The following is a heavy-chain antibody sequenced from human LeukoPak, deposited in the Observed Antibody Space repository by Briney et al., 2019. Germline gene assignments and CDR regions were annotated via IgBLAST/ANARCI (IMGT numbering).Heavy chain of an antibody. J-gene: IGHJ5*02. CDR2: ISGSGGST. V-gene: IGHV3-23*01. D-gene: IGHD3-9*01. Sequence: QPGGSLRLSCAASGFTFSSYAMSWVRQAPGKGLEWVSAISGSGGSTYYADSVKGRFTIPRDNSKNTLYLQMNSLRAEDTAAYYCAKVLTFDYAGNWFDPWGQGTLVTVSS. CDR1: GFTFSSYA. CDR3: AKVLTFDYAGNWFDP.